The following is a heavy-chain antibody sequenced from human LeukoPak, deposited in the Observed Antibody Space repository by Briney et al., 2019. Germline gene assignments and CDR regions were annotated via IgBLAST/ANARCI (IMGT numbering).Heavy chain of an antibody. Sequence: PGGSLRLSCAASGFTFSSYAMSWVRQAPGKGLEWVSSISSSSSYIYYADSVKGRFTISRDNSKNTLYLQMNSLRAEDTAVYYCAKDIVVEPAAIRPGSGTQRGFDYWGQGTLVTVSS. J-gene: IGHJ4*02. CDR2: ISSSSSYI. V-gene: IGHV3-23*01. CDR3: AKDIVVEPAAIRPGSGTQRGFDY. CDR1: GFTFSSYA. D-gene: IGHD2-2*01.